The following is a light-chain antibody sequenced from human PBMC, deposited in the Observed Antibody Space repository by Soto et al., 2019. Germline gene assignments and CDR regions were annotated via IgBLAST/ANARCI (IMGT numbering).Light chain of an antibody. J-gene: IGKJ2*02. CDR3: QQYNSYPWT. V-gene: IGKV1-5*03. CDR1: QSISSW. Sequence: DIQMTQSPSTLSASVGDRVTITCRASQSISSWLAWYQQKPGKAPKLLIYKASSLESGVLSRFSGSGSGTEFTLTISSLQPDDFATYYCQQYNSYPWTFGQGTKLEIK. CDR2: KAS.